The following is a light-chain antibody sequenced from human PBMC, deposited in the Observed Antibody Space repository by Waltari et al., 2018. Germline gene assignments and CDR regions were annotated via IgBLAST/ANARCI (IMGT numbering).Light chain of an antibody. Sequence: DIVMTQSPDSLAVSLGERATINLKSSQSVLYSSNNKNYLVWYQQKPGQPPKLLIYWASTRESGVPDRFSGSGSGTDFTLTISSLQAEDVAVYYCQQYYSTPLTFGGGTKVEIK. CDR1: QSVLYSSNNKNY. V-gene: IGKV4-1*01. CDR3: QQYYSTPLT. J-gene: IGKJ4*01. CDR2: WAS.